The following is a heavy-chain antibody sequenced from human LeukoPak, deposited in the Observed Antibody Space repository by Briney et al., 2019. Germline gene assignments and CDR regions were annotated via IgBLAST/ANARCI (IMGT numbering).Heavy chain of an antibody. CDR2: ISSSGSTT. D-gene: IGHD1-26*01. CDR3: AKVHTPRATMSYIDN. V-gene: IGHV3-11*04. Sequence: GGSLRLSCAASGFTFSDYYMSWIRQAAGKGREWVSYISSSGSTTYYADSMKGRFTISRDNAKNSLYLQMNSLRAEDTAVYSCAKVHTPRATMSYIDNWGQGTLVTVS. J-gene: IGHJ4*02. CDR1: GFTFSDYY.